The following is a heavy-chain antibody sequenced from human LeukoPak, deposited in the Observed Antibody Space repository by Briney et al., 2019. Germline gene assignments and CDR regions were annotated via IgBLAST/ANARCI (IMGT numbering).Heavy chain of an antibody. CDR3: ARNIAARPTPLG. CDR1: GGSISSGNYY. Sequence: SETLSLTCTVSGGSISSGNYYWSWIRQPAGKGLEWIGRIYTSVSTNYNPSLKSRFTMSVDTSKNQFALKLSSVTAADTAVYYCARNIAARPTPLGWGQGTLVTVSS. CDR2: IYTSVST. J-gene: IGHJ4*02. V-gene: IGHV4-61*02. D-gene: IGHD6-6*01.